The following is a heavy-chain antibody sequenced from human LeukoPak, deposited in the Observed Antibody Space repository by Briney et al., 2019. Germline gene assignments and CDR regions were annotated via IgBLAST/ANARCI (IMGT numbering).Heavy chain of an antibody. CDR2: INHSGST. Sequence: PSETLSLTCAVYGGSFSGYYWSWVRQPPGKGLEWIGEINHSGSTNYNPSLKRRVTISVDTCKTQFSLKLSSVTAADTAVYYCARQRPKHDYVWGSYRFHYFDYWGQGTLVTVSS. J-gene: IGHJ4*02. D-gene: IGHD3-16*02. V-gene: IGHV4-34*01. CDR3: ARQRPKHDYVWGSYRFHYFDY. CDR1: GGSFSGYY.